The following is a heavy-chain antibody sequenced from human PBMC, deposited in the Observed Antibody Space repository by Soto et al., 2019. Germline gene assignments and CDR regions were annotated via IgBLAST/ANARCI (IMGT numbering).Heavy chain of an antibody. Sequence: ASVKVSFKASRYTFTGYYMHWVRQAPGQGLEWMGWINPNSGGTNYAQKFQGRVTMTRDTSISTAYMELSRLRSDDTAVYYCARGKLYGDYPLYWGQGTLVTVSS. CDR3: ARGKLYGDYPLY. V-gene: IGHV1-2*02. J-gene: IGHJ4*02. CDR1: RYTFTGYY. CDR2: INPNSGGT. D-gene: IGHD4-17*01.